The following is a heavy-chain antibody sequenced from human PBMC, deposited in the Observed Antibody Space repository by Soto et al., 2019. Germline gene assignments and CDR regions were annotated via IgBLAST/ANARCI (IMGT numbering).Heavy chain of an antibody. Sequence: QVQLQESGPGLVKSSQTLSLTCTVSGGSFSSADYYWNWIRQPPGKGLEWIGHISYSGSTSYNPSLKRRVIISLDTSKNQFSLKLSSVTAADTAMYYCSRIPTLNSPAPFDSWGQGTLVTVSS. CDR3: SRIPTLNSPAPFDS. D-gene: IGHD1-26*01. V-gene: IGHV4-30-4*01. CDR1: GGSFSSADYY. J-gene: IGHJ4*02. CDR2: ISYSGST.